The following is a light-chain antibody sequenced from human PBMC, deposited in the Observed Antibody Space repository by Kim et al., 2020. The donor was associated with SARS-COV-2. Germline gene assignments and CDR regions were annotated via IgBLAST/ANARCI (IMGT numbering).Light chain of an antibody. CDR3: QQYNNWPLRG. CDR1: QSVSSSY. J-gene: IGKJ1*01. V-gene: IGKV3-20*01. Sequence: EIVLTQSPGTLSLSPGERATLSCRASQSVSSSYLAWYQQKPGQAPRLLIYGASSRATGIPDRFSGSGSGTDFTLTISSLQSEDFAVYYCQQYNNWPLRGFGQGTKV. CDR2: GAS.